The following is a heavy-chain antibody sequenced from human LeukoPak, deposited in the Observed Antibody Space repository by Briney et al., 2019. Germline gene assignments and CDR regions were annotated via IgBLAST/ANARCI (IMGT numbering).Heavy chain of an antibody. CDR1: GRSISGYY. V-gene: IGHV4-59*08. D-gene: IGHD3-10*01. J-gene: IGHJ4*02. CDR2: IHYSGSS. Sequence: SETLSLTCTVSGRSISGYYWSWFRQPPGKGLEWIAYIHYSGSSMYNPSLRGRGTILVDTSENQFSLQLRSVTTEDTAVYYCARHYGSGTYPLDYWGQGTLVTVSS. CDR3: ARHYGSGTYPLDY.